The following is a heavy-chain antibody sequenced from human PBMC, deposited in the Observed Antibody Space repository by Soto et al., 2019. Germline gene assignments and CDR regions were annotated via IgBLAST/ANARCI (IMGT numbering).Heavy chain of an antibody. J-gene: IGHJ5*02. Sequence: QVQLVQSGAEVKKPGASVKVSCKASGYTFNSYDINWVRQDTGQGLEWMGWMNPNSGNTGYAQKFQGRVTMTWNSXITTAYMELSSLRSEDTAVYYCAGEGNYYDSSGYFGPWFDPWGQGTLVTVSS. CDR3: AGEGNYYDSSGYFGPWFDP. CDR2: MNPNSGNT. D-gene: IGHD3-22*01. CDR1: GYTFNSYD. V-gene: IGHV1-8*01.